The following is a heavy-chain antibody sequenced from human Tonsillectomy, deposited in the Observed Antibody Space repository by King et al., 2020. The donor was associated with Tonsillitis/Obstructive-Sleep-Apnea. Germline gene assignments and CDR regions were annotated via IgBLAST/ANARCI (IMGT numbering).Heavy chain of an antibody. CDR3: ARGYYYYYMDV. J-gene: IGHJ6*03. CDR2: IYYTGST. CDR1: GGSLSTYY. Sequence: QLQESGPGLVKPSETLSLTCTVSGGSLSTYYWSWIRQPPGKGLEWMGYIYYTGSTNYNPSLKRRVTISVDTSKNQFSLKLSSVTAADTAVYYCARGYYYYYMDVWGKGTTVTVSS. V-gene: IGHV4-59*01.